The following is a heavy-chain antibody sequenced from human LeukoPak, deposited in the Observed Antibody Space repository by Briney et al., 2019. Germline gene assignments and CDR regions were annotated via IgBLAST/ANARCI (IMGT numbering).Heavy chain of an antibody. CDR2: IYHSGST. D-gene: IGHD3-22*01. V-gene: IGHV4-38-2*02. Sequence: SETLSLTCTVSGYSISSGYYWGWIRQPPGKGLEWIGSIYHSGSTNYNPSLKSRVTISVDTSKNQFSLKLSSVTAADTAVYYCARGRGWYYYDSSGYYFDYWGQGTLVTVSS. CDR3: ARGRGWYYYDSSGYYFDY. J-gene: IGHJ4*02. CDR1: GYSISSGYY.